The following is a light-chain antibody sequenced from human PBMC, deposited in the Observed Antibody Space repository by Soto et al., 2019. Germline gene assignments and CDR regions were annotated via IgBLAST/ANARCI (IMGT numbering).Light chain of an antibody. Sequence: EIVMTQSPATLSMFPGERATLSCRASQSVSSDLGWYQQKPGQAPRLLIHGAFIRAAGVPARFSGSGSGTEFTLTISSLQSEDSAVYYCQQYSDWPRTFGQGTKVDIK. V-gene: IGKV3-15*01. CDR2: GAF. J-gene: IGKJ1*01. CDR1: QSVSSD. CDR3: QQYSDWPRT.